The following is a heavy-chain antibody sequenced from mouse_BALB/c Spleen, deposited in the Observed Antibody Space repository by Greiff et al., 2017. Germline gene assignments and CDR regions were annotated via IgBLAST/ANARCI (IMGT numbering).Heavy chain of an antibody. D-gene: IGHD2-4*01. V-gene: IGHV14-1*02. CDR3: ARVYDYDGKDWFAY. Sequence: VQLQQSGAELVRPGALVKLSCKASGFNIKDYYMHWVKQRPEQGLEWIGWIDPENGNTIYDPKFQGKASITADTSSNTAYLQLSSLTSEDTAVYYCARVYDYDGKDWFAYWGQGTLVTVSA. J-gene: IGHJ3*01. CDR2: IDPENGNT. CDR1: GFNIKDYY.